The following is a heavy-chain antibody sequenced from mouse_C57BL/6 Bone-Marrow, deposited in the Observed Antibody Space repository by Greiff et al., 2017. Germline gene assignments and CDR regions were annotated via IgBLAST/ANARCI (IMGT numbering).Heavy chain of an antibody. CDR1: GFTFSDYG. J-gene: IGHJ1*03. Sequence: EVHLVESGGGLVKPGGSLKLSCAASGFTFSDYGMHWVRQAPEKGLEWVAYISSGSSTIYYADTVKGRFTISRDNAKNTLFLQMTSLRSEDTAMYYCARTRGSSYGYFDVWGTGTTVTVSS. V-gene: IGHV5-17*01. CDR3: ARTRGSSYGYFDV. D-gene: IGHD1-1*01. CDR2: ISSGSSTI.